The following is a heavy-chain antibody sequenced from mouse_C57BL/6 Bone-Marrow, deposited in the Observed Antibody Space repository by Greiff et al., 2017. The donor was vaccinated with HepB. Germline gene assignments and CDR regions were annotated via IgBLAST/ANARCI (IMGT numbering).Heavy chain of an antibody. CDR1: GFTFSSYG. CDR3: ARPPYYSNTWFAY. CDR2: ISSGGSYT. J-gene: IGHJ3*01. Sequence: EVKLVESGGDLVKPGGSLKLSCAASGFTFSSYGMSWVRQTPDKRLEWVATISSGGSYTYYPDSVKGRFTISRDNAKNTLYLQMSSLKSEDTAMYYCARPPYYSNTWFAYWGQGTLVTVSA. V-gene: IGHV5-6*02. D-gene: IGHD2-5*01.